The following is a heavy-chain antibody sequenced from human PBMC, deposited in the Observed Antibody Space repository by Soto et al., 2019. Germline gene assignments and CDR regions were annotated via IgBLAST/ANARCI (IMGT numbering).Heavy chain of an antibody. D-gene: IGHD2-21*02. CDR3: ARVRNGDWYFDY. Sequence: EVQLVESGGGLVQPGGSLRLSCAASGFTFSSYWMHWVRQVPGKGLVWVSRIKIDGSITSYADSVRSRFTISRDNAKNTLYLQMNSLRAEDTAVYYCARVRNGDWYFDYWGQGTLVTVSS. CDR2: IKIDGSIT. J-gene: IGHJ4*02. CDR1: GFTFSSYW. V-gene: IGHV3-74*01.